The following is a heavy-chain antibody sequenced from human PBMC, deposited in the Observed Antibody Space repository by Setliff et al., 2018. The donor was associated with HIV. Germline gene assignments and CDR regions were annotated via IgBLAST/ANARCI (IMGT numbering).Heavy chain of an antibody. Sequence: GASVKVSCKASGYTFTSYAMHWVRQAPGQRLGWMGWINAGNGNTKYSQKFQGRVTITRDTSASTAYMELSSLRSEDTAVYYCARDGGDTAMVSYYYYYYMDVWGKGTTVTVSS. V-gene: IGHV1-3*01. CDR3: ARDGGDTAMVSYYYYYYMDV. D-gene: IGHD5-18*01. CDR2: INAGNGNT. J-gene: IGHJ6*03. CDR1: GYTFTSYA.